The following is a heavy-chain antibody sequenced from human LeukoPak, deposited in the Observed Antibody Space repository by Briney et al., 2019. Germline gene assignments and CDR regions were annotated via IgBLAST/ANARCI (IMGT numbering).Heavy chain of an antibody. V-gene: IGHV3-23*01. D-gene: IGHD3-22*01. Sequence: GGSLRLSCAASGFIFNNYGLVWVRQAPGKGLEWVSAISNDGGGTTYADFVKGRFSVSRDNSKNTLFLQMNSLRAEDTALYYCAKGSSGYFLDLWGQGTLVTVSS. CDR2: ISNDGGGT. CDR3: AKGSSGYFLDL. CDR1: GFIFNNYG. J-gene: IGHJ5*02.